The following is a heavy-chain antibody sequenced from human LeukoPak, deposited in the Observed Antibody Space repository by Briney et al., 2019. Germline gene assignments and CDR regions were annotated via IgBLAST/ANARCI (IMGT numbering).Heavy chain of an antibody. CDR1: GFTFSDYY. J-gene: IGHJ4*02. V-gene: IGHV3-11*01. Sequence: GGSLRLSCAASGFTFSDYYMSWIRQALGKGLEWVSYISSSGSTIYYADSAKGRFTISRDNAKNSLYLQMNSLRAEDTAVYYCARTVVVVAAVDYWGQGTLVTVSS. CDR2: ISSSGSTI. CDR3: ARTVVVVAAVDY. D-gene: IGHD2-15*01.